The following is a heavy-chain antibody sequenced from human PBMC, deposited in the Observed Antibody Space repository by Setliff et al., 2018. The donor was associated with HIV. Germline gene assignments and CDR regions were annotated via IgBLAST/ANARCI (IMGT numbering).Heavy chain of an antibody. J-gene: IGHJ4*02. CDR3: ARGHCSGGSCLGLISY. CDR2: ISSSSSYI. D-gene: IGHD2-15*01. CDR1: GFTFSSYT. Sequence: LRLSCAASGFTFSSYTMNWVRQAPGKGLEWVSSISSSSSYIYYADSVKGRFTISRDNAKNSLYLQMNSLRAEDTAVYYCARGHCSGGSCLGLISYWGQGTLVTVSS. V-gene: IGHV3-21*01.